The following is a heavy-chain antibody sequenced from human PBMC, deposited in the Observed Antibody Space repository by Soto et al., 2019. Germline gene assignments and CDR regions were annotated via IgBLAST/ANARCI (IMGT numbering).Heavy chain of an antibody. V-gene: IGHV3-30*03. D-gene: IGHD4-17*01. CDR3: ARVYGDPTH. J-gene: IGHJ4*02. CDR2: IAYDGSNI. Sequence: GGSLRLSCAASGFTFITYGMHWVRQAPGKGLEWVAVIAYDGSNIYYADSVKGRFTISRDNSKNTLYLQMKSLRTEDTAVYYCARVYGDPTHWGQGTLVTVSS. CDR1: GFTFITYG.